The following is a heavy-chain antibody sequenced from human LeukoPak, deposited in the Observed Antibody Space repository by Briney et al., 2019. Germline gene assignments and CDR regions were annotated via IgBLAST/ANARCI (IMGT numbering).Heavy chain of an antibody. V-gene: IGHV3-7*01. CDR3: AKPITISGATDAFDI. D-gene: IGHD3-3*01. CDR2: IKQDGSEK. CDR1: GFTFNSYW. Sequence: GGSLRLSCVASGFTFNSYWMNWVRQAPGKGLEWVANIKQDGSEKYYVDSVKGRFTISRDNAKNSLYLQMNSLRAKDTAVYYCAKPITISGATDAFDIWGQGTMVTVSS. J-gene: IGHJ3*02.